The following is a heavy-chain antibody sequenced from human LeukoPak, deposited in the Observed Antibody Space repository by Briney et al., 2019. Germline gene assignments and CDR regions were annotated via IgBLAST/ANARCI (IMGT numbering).Heavy chain of an antibody. V-gene: IGHV3-48*03. Sequence: GGSLRLSCAASGFTFSSYEMNWVRQAPGKGLEWVSYISSSGSTIYYADSVKGRFTISRDNAKNSPYLQMNSLRAEDTAVYYCARVKQQLVAPDYWGQGTLVTVSS. CDR3: ARVKQQLVAPDY. CDR2: ISSSGSTI. D-gene: IGHD6-13*01. J-gene: IGHJ4*02. CDR1: GFTFSSYE.